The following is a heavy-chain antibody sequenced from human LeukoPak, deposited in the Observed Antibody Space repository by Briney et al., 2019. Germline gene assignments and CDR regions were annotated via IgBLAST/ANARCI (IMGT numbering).Heavy chain of an antibody. Sequence: GGSLRLSCEASGFTFGIYWMHWVRQVPGQGPVWVSQINSDASTSTYADSVKGRFTISRDNAKNTLYLQMNSLRAEDTAVYYCARGPVYYYYMDVWGKGTTVTVSS. CDR2: INSDASTS. J-gene: IGHJ6*03. CDR1: GFTFGIYW. CDR3: ARGPVYYYYMDV. V-gene: IGHV3-74*01.